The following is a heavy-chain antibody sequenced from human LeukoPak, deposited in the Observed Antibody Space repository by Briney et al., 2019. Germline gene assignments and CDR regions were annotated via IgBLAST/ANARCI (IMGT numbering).Heavy chain of an antibody. D-gene: IGHD3-10*01. Sequence: PGGSLRLSCAASGFTFDDYAMHWVRQAPGKGLEWVSGISWNSGSIGYADSVKGRFTISRDNAKNSLYLQMNSLRAEDTALYYCAKDIRLDGSGIPIMDVWGQGTTVTVSS. J-gene: IGHJ6*02. CDR3: AKDIRLDGSGIPIMDV. CDR1: GFTFDDYA. CDR2: ISWNSGSI. V-gene: IGHV3-9*01.